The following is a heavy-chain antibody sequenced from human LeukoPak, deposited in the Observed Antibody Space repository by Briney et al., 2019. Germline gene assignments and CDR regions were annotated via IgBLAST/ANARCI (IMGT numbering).Heavy chain of an antibody. V-gene: IGHV3-21*01. D-gene: IGHD1-26*01. CDR2: ISSSSSYR. CDR1: GFTLSSYS. CDR3: ARQGGGSYFRGYYFDY. J-gene: IGHJ4*02. Sequence: GSLRLSCAASGFTLSSYSMNWVRQAPGKGLEWVSSISSSSSYRYYADSVKGRFTISRDNAKNSLYLQMNSLRAEDTAVYYCARQGGGSYFRGYYFDYWGQGTLVTVSS.